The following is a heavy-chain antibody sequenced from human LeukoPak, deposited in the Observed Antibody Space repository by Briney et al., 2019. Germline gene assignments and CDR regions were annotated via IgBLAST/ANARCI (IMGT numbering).Heavy chain of an antibody. D-gene: IGHD2-15*01. CDR3: ARDYSAWVAASVA. Sequence: KPSETLSLTCTVSGGSISSYYWSWIRQPPGKGLEWIGYIYYSGSTNYNPSLKSRVTISVDTSKNQFSLKLSSVTAADTAVYYCARDYSAWVAASVAWGPGTLVTVSS. J-gene: IGHJ5*02. CDR2: IYYSGST. CDR1: GGSISSYY. V-gene: IGHV4-59*01.